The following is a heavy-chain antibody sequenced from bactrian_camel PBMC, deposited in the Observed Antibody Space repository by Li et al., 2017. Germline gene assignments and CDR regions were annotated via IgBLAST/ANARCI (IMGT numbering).Heavy chain of an antibody. D-gene: IGHD8*01. Sequence: DVQLVESGGDAAQPGGSLRLTCVVSGHSRGSNCVGWFRLPPGRAPAEREGIAAIRNSGGETRYHDSVKGRFTISRDNAKNTLYLKMNSLKIGDTAVYYCATGLTSGVNMAFRGQGTQVTVSS. CDR2: IRNSGGET. CDR1: GHSRGSNC. J-gene: IGHJ4*01. CDR3: ATGLTSGVNMAF. V-gene: IGHV3S32*01.